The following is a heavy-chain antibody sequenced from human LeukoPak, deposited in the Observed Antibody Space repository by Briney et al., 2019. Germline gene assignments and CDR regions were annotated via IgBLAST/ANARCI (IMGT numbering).Heavy chain of an antibody. CDR1: GYTFSSYA. J-gene: IGHJ6*02. CDR3: ARDQKVGATPYFGMDV. Sequence: SVKVSCKASGYTFSSYAINWVRQAPGQGLEWMGRIIPMLGTVNYAQKFQGRVTIIADKFTSTAYMELSSLRSEDTAVYYCARDQKVGATPYFGMDVWGQGTTVTVSS. CDR2: IIPMLGTV. D-gene: IGHD1-26*01. V-gene: IGHV1-69*04.